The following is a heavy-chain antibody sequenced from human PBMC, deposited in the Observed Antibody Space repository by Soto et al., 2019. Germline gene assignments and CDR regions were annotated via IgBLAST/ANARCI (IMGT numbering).Heavy chain of an antibody. Sequence: PGGSLRLSCAASGFTFSSYGMHWVRQAPGKGLEWVAVIWYDGSNKYYADSVKGRLTISRDNSKNTLYLQMNSLRAEDTAVYYCARDWYYGSGSYYTPYWYFDLWGRGTLVTVSS. D-gene: IGHD3-10*01. CDR1: GFTFSSYG. J-gene: IGHJ2*01. CDR2: IWYDGSNK. CDR3: ARDWYYGSGSYYTPYWYFDL. V-gene: IGHV3-33*08.